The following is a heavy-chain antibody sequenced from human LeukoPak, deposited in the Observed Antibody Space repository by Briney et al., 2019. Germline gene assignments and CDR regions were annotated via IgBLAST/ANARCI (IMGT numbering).Heavy chain of an antibody. CDR1: GYTFTSYA. CDR3: ARTKYSGYDPFDY. D-gene: IGHD5-12*01. J-gene: IGHJ4*02. V-gene: IGHV1-18*01. CDR2: ISGYNGNT. Sequence: ASVKVSCKASGYTFTSYAIIWVRQAPGQGLEWMGWISGYNGNTKYAQKLQGRVTMTTETSTSTAYMELRSLRSDDTAVYYCARTKYSGYDPFDYWGRGTLVTVSS.